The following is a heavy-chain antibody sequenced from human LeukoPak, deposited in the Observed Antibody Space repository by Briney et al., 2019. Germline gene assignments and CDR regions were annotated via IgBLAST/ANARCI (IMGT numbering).Heavy chain of an antibody. J-gene: IGHJ3*02. D-gene: IGHD1-1*01. CDR3: AGNAFDI. CDR1: RSTFSSYS. Sequence: PGGSLRLSCAASRSTFSSYSMSWVRQAPGKGLQWVSSITSSCSHIYYADPVKGRFTISRDNAKNSLYLQMNSLRAEDTAVYYCAGNAFDIWGQGTMVTVSS. V-gene: IGHV3-21*01. CDR2: ITSSCSHI.